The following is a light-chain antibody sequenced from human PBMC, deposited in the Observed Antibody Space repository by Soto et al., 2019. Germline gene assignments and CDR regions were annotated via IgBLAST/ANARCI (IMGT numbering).Light chain of an antibody. CDR2: GAS. CDR3: QQYGSSPVT. V-gene: IGKV3-20*01. Sequence: EIVLTQSPGTLSLSPGEIATLSCRASQSVSSSYLAWYQQKPGQAPRLLIYGASSRATGIPDRFSGSGSGTDFTLTISRLEPADFAVYYCQQYGSSPVTFGQGTKVEIK. J-gene: IGKJ1*01. CDR1: QSVSSSY.